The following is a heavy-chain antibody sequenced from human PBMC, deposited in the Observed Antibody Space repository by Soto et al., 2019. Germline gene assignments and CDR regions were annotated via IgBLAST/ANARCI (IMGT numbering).Heavy chain of an antibody. CDR2: IYYSGST. CDR3: ARGGRAGDFDY. Sequence: PSETLSLTCTVSGGSISSGGYYWSWIRQHPGKGLEWIGYIYYSGSTYYNPSLKSRVTISVDTSKNQFSLKLSSVTAADTAVYYCARGGRAGDFDYWGQGTLVTVPS. J-gene: IGHJ4*02. D-gene: IGHD6-19*01. CDR1: GGSISSGGYY. V-gene: IGHV4-31*03.